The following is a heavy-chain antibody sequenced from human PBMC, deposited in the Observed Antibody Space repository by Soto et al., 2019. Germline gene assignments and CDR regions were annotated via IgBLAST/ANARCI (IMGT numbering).Heavy chain of an antibody. CDR1: GFTFSSYG. V-gene: IGHV3-33*01. Sequence: QVQLVESGGGVVQPGRSLRLSCAASGFTFSSYGMHWVRQAPGKGLEWVAVIWYDGSNKYYADSVKGRFTISRDNSKNTLYLQMNSLRAEDTAVYYCARDFAYYGSGSHSWYFDLWGRGTLVTVSS. D-gene: IGHD3-10*01. CDR3: ARDFAYYGSGSHSWYFDL. J-gene: IGHJ2*01. CDR2: IWYDGSNK.